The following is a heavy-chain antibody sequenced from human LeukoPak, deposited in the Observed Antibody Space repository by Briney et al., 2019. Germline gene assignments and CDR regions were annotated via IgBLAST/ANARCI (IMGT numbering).Heavy chain of an antibody. CDR3: GTPQSPSRGFYMDV. CDR1: GFTFSSYA. J-gene: IGHJ6*03. CDR2: ILGNGIGT. V-gene: IGHV3-23*01. Sequence: PGGSLRLSCAAFGFTFSSYAMNWVRQAPGKGLEWVAAILGNGIGTYYADSVKGRFTISRDNSKNTLYLQMNSLRAEDTAVYYCGTPQSPSRGFYMDVWGKGTTVTVS.